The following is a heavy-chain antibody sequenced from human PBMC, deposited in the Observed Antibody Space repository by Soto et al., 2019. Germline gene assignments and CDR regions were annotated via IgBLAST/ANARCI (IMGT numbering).Heavy chain of an antibody. J-gene: IGHJ4*02. CDR2: ISAYNGNT. V-gene: IGHV1-18*01. CDR1: GYTFTSYG. CDR3: ARDRYYYDSSGYYPYYFDY. Sequence: QVQLVQSGAEVKKPGASVKVSCKASGYTFTSYGISWVRQAPGQGLEWMGWISAYNGNTNYAQKLQGRVTMTTDTPTSTAYMELRSLRSDDTAVYYCARDRYYYDSSGYYPYYFDYWGQGTLVTVSS. D-gene: IGHD3-22*01.